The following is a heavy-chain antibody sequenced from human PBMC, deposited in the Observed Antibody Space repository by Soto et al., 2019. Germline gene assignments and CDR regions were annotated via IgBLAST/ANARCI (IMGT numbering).Heavy chain of an antibody. D-gene: IGHD3-22*01. Sequence: KSSETLSLTCTVSGGSISSGGYYWSWIRQHPGKGLEWIGYIYYSGSTYYNPSLKSRVTISVDTSKNQFSLKLSSVTAADTAVYYCASEDXXXYYFDYWGQGTLVTVSS. CDR1: GGSISSGGYY. J-gene: IGHJ4*02. V-gene: IGHV4-31*03. CDR2: IYYSGST. CDR3: ASEDXXXYYFDY.